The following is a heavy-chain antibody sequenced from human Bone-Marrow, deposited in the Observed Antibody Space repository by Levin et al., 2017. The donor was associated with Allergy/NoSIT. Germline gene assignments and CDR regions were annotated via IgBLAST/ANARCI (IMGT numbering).Heavy chain of an antibody. D-gene: IGHD3/OR15-3a*01. V-gene: IGHV3-30*18. CDR2: ISFDGGDK. J-gene: IGHJ4*02. CDR3: AKQLGTAYALPHLDK. Sequence: PGGSLRLSCAASGFTFSSYGLSWVRQAPGKGLEWVALISFDGGDKSYADSVKGRFTISRDNSKNTLYLQMNSLRTEDTAVYYCAKQLGTAYALPHLDKWGQGTLVTVSS. CDR1: GFTFSSYG.